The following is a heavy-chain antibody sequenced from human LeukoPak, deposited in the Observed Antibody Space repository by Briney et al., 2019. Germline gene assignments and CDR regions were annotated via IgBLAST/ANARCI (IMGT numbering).Heavy chain of an antibody. CDR3: ALGSDISTGYNWFDP. V-gene: IGHV4-38-2*01. D-gene: IGHD3-9*01. CDR1: GYSISSGYY. J-gene: IGHJ5*02. CDR2: IYHSGST. Sequence: SEPLSLTCAVSGYSISSGYYWGWIRQPPGKGLEWIGSIYHSGSTYYNPSLKSRVTISVDTSKNQFSLKLSSVTAADTAVYYCALGSDISTGYNWFDPWGQGTLVTVSS.